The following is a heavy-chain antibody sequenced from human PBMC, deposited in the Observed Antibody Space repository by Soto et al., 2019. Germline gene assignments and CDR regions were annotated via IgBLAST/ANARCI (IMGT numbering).Heavy chain of an antibody. V-gene: IGHV3-7*03. Sequence: GGSLRLSCAASGFTFSSYWMSWVRQAPGKGLEWVANIKQDGSEKYYVDSVKGRFTISRDNAKNSLYLQMNSLRAEDTAVYYCARDYYSNYVYLFDYWGQGTLATVSS. D-gene: IGHD4-4*01. CDR2: IKQDGSEK. CDR3: ARDYYSNYVYLFDY. CDR1: GFTFSSYW. J-gene: IGHJ4*02.